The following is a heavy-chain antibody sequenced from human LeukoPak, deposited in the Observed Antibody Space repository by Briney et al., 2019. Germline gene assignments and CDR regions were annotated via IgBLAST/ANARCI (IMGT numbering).Heavy chain of an antibody. CDR2: IWYDGSNK. CDR3: AKDGITIFGVVITALGY. Sequence: GGSLRLSCAASGFTFSSYGMHWVRQAPGKGLEWVAVIWYDGSNKYYADSVKGRFTISRDNSKNTLYLQMNSLRAEDTAVYYCAKDGITIFGVVITALGYWGQGTLVTVSS. D-gene: IGHD3-3*01. J-gene: IGHJ4*02. V-gene: IGHV3-30*02. CDR1: GFTFSSYG.